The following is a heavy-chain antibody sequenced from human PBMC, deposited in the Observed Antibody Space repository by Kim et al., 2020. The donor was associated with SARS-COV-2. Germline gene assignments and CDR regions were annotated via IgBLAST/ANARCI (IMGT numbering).Heavy chain of an antibody. V-gene: IGHV4-59*08. CDR1: GDSISNYY. CDR3: ARHENSGTYPLDN. J-gene: IGHJ4*02. Sequence: SETLSLTCFVSGDSISNYYWSWIRQPPGKRLEWIEWVHPSGRNMYNPSLKSRVTISLDTSLNLFSLTLRSVTAADTAVYYCARHENSGTYPLDNWGQGTLLTVSS. D-gene: IGHD3-10*01. CDR2: VHPSGRN.